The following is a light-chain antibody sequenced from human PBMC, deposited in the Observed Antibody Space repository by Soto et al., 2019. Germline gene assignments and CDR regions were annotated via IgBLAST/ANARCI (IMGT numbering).Light chain of an antibody. CDR1: SSDVGGYNY. J-gene: IGLJ2*01. CDR3: SSYAGANNLV. V-gene: IGLV2-8*01. CDR2: EVT. Sequence: QSVLTQPPSASGSPGQSVTISCTGTSSDVGGYNYVSWYQQHPGKAPKLMIYEVTKRPPGVPERFTGSKSGNTASLNVSGLQAEDEAAYYCSSYAGANNLVFGGGTKLTVL.